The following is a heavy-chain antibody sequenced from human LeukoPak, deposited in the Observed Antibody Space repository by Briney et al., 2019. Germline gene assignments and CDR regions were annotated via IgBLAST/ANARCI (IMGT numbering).Heavy chain of an antibody. CDR2: ISWAGGST. Sequence: PGGSLRLSCAASGFPFDDYAMHWVRQAPGKGLEWVSLISWAGGSTYYADSVKGRFTICRDNSKNSLYLQMNSLRAEDTALYYCAKASIAVAGVLDYWGQGTLVTVSS. V-gene: IGHV3-43D*04. J-gene: IGHJ4*02. CDR3: AKASIAVAGVLDY. CDR1: GFPFDDYA. D-gene: IGHD6-19*01.